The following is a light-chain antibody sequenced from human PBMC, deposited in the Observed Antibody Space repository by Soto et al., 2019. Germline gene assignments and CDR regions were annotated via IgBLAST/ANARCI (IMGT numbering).Light chain of an antibody. CDR1: SNDIGAYKY. J-gene: IGLJ1*01. Sequence: ALAQPASVSGSPGQSITISCTGSSNDIGAYKYVSWYQQYPGKAPKLIIFEVSNRPSGVSNRFSGSKSGNTASLTIAGLQAEDEADYHCSSYTTGSTLYVFGGGTKVTVL. CDR2: EVS. CDR3: SSYTTGSTLYV. V-gene: IGLV2-14*01.